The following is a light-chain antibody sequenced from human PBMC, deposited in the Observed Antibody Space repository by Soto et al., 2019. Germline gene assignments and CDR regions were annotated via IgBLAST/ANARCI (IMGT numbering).Light chain of an antibody. V-gene: IGKV1-5*01. CDR1: QSVRNF. CDR3: QQYDDYWT. J-gene: IGKJ1*01. CDR2: DAS. Sequence: DIQMTQSPSTLSASVGDRVTIPCRASQSVRNFLAWYQQKAGEAPKVVVYDASSLESGVPSRFSGSGSGTEFTLTISSLQPDDFATYYCQQYDDYWTFGPGTKVEVK.